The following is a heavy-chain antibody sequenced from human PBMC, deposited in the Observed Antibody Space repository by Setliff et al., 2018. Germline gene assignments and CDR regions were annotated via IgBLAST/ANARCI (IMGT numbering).Heavy chain of an antibody. V-gene: IGHV4-39*07. CDR2: IYYSGST. Sequence: NPSETLSLTCTVSGGSISSSSYYWGWIRQPPGKGLEWIGSIYYSGSTYYNPSLKSRVTISVDTSKNQFSLKLSSVTAADTAVYYCAREQWLDPPGYYYMDVWAKGTTVTVSS. J-gene: IGHJ6*03. D-gene: IGHD6-19*01. CDR3: AREQWLDPPGYYYMDV. CDR1: GGSISSSSYY.